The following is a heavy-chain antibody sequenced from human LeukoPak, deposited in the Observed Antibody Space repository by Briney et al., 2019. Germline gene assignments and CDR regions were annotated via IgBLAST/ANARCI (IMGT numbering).Heavy chain of an antibody. CDR1: GYTFTSYY. D-gene: IGHD4-23*01. CDR3: ARDADYGGNSYYYYYMDV. CDR2: INPSGGST. V-gene: IGHV1-46*01. Sequence: ASVKVSCKASGYTFTSYYMHWVRQAPGQGLEWMGIINPSGGSTSYAQKFQGRVTITRDMSTSTVYMELSSLRSEDTAVYYCARDADYGGNSYYYYYMDVWGKGTTVTISS. J-gene: IGHJ6*03.